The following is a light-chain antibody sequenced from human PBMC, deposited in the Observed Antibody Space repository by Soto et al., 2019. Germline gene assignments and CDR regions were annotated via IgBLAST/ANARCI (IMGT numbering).Light chain of an antibody. V-gene: IGLV2-23*02. J-gene: IGLJ1*01. CDR2: EVS. Sequence: QSALTQPASGSGSPGHSITISCTGTSSDVGSYNLVSWYQQHPGKAPKLMIYEVSKRPSGVSNRFSGSKSGNTASLTISGLQAEDEADYYCCSYAGSSTYVFGTGTKLTV. CDR3: CSYAGSSTYV. CDR1: SSDVGSYNL.